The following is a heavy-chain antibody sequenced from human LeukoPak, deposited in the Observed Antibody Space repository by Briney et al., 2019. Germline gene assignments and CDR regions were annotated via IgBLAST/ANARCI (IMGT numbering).Heavy chain of an antibody. CDR1: GYTFTSYY. V-gene: IGHV1-46*01. D-gene: IGHD2-2*01. CDR2: INPSGGST. Sequence: ASVTASCTASGYTFTSYYMHWVRQAPGQGLECMGIINPSGGSTSYAQKFQGRVTMTRDMSTSTVYMELSSLRSEDTAAYYCAREAAAIARSGYYFDYWGQGTLVTVSS. CDR3: AREAAAIARSGYYFDY. J-gene: IGHJ4*02.